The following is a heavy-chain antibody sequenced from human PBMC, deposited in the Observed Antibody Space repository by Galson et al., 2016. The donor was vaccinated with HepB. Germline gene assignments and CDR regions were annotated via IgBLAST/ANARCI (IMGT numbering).Heavy chain of an antibody. CDR1: GFTYG. CDR2: ISNDESRK. Sequence: SLRLSCAVSGFTYGIHWVRQAPGKGLEWVAAISNDESRKDYADSVKGRFIISRDTSKNTLYLQMNSLRSEDTAVYYCASDMNNFDFLGGPFDYWGQGTLVTLSS. V-gene: IGHV3-30-3*01. J-gene: IGHJ4*02. D-gene: IGHD3-3*01. CDR3: ASDMNNFDFLGGPFDY.